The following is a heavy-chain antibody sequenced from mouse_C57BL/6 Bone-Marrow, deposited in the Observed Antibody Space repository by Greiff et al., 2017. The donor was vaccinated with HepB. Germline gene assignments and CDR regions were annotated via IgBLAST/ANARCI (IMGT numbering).Heavy chain of an antibody. CDR2: LYPGDGDT. CDR3: ASYYYGSSLYAMDY. CDR1: GYAFSSSW. V-gene: IGHV1-82*01. Sequence: VQLQQSGPELVKPGASVKISCKASGYAFSSSWMNWVKQRPGKGLEWIGRLYPGDGDTNYNGKFKGKATLTADKSSSTAYMQLSSLTSEDSAVYFCASYYYGSSLYAMDYWGQGTSVTVSS. D-gene: IGHD1-1*01. J-gene: IGHJ4*01.